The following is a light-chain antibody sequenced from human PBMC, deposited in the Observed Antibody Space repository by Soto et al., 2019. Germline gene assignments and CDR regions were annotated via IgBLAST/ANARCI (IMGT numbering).Light chain of an antibody. J-gene: IGKJ5*01. V-gene: IGKV3D-20*02. CDR2: GAF. Sequence: ESVLTQSPGTLSFSPGERATLSCRASRHIRSNYLAWYQHKPGQPPRLLIYGAFNRAAGIPARFSGSGSGTDFTLTISSLEPEDSAVYYCQQRNIWPPVTFGQGTRLEIK. CDR3: QQRNIWPPVT. CDR1: RHIRSNY.